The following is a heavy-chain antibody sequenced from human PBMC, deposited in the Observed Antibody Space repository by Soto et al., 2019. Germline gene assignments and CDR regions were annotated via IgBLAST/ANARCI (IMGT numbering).Heavy chain of an antibody. V-gene: IGHV1-2*07. Sequence: ASVKVSCKTSGYTFTTYFIHWVRQAPGQGLEWLGWINVDSGDTKSADGFKGRVTLTRDTSITTADMELTSLTSDDTAVYYCARGGFSSGSSGSQCAFWGQGTLVTVGS. CDR1: GYTFTTYF. J-gene: IGHJ4*02. CDR3: ARGGFSSGSSGSQCAF. CDR2: INVDSGDT. D-gene: IGHD3-22*01.